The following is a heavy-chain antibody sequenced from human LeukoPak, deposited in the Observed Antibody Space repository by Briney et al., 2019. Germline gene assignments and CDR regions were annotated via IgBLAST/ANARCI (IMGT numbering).Heavy chain of an antibody. Sequence: GGSLRLSCAASGFTLSSYGMHWVRQAPGKGLEWVAFIRYDGSNKYYADSVKGRFTISRDNSKNTLYLQMNSLRAEDTAVYYCAKDLGTTGTPDYWGQGTLVTVSS. V-gene: IGHV3-30*02. D-gene: IGHD1-1*01. CDR3: AKDLGTTGTPDY. J-gene: IGHJ4*02. CDR2: IRYDGSNK. CDR1: GFTLSSYG.